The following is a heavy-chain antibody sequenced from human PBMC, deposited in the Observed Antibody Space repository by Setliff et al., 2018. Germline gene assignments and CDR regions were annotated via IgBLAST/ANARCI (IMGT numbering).Heavy chain of an antibody. J-gene: IGHJ4*02. CDR2: ILYSGRT. CDR1: GASITNINYY. V-gene: IGHV4-39*01. CDR3: ARLPNYVWGSPVDY. Sequence: TLSLTCTVSGASITNINYYWGLIRQPPGKGLEWIGSILYSGRTFYNPSLKSRVTISVDTSKNQFSLTLSSVTAADTAVYYCARLPNYVWGSPVDYWGQGTLVTVSS. D-gene: IGHD3-16*01.